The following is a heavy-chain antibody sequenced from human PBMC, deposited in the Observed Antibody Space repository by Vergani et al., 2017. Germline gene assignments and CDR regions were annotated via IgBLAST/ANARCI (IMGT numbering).Heavy chain of an antibody. V-gene: IGHV3-30*03. CDR2: ISDDANKK. J-gene: IGHJ3*01. CDR1: GFSFKNFV. CDR3: ATETSTSEYHALDV. D-gene: IGHD2-2*01. Sequence: QVQLMESGGAVVQPGRSLRLSCAASGFSFKNFVMHWVRQAPGKGLEWVALISDDANKKEYGDSVRGRFSISRDNSKSTVYLEATGLRTDDTAVYYCATETSTSEYHALDVWGQGTMVTVSS.